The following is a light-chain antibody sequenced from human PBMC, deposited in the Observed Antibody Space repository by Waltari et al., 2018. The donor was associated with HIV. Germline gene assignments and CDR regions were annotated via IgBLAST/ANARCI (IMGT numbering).Light chain of an antibody. V-gene: IGKV3-20*01. Sequence: DIVLTQSPGTLSLSPGDGATLSCRASQSVSSSYLAWYQQKPGRAPRLLIYGVPSRATGIPDRFSGSGSGTDFTLIISRLEPEDFAVYYCQQYGSSPPITFGQGTRLEIK. CDR1: QSVSSSY. CDR2: GVP. J-gene: IGKJ5*01. CDR3: QQYGSSPPIT.